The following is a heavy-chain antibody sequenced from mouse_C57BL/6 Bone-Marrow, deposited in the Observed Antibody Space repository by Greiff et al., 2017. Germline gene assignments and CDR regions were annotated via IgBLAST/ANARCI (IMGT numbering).Heavy chain of an antibody. J-gene: IGHJ2*01. V-gene: IGHV1-52*01. CDR1: GYTFTSYW. CDR3: ARENYYGEGYFDY. D-gene: IGHD1-1*01. Sequence: QVQLQQPGAELVRPGSSVKLSCKASGYTFTSYWMHWVKQRPIQGLEWIGNIDPSDSETHYNQKFKDKATLTVDKSSSTAYMQLSSLTSEDSAVYYCARENYYGEGYFDYWGQGTTLTVSS. CDR2: IDPSDSET.